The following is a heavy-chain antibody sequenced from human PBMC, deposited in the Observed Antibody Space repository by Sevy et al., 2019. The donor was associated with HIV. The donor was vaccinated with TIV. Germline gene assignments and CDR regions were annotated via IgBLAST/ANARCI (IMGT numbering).Heavy chain of an antibody. Sequence: SETLSLTCTVSGGSISSYYWSWIRQPAGKGLEWIGRIYTSGSTNYNPSLKRRVTMSVDTSKNQFPLKLSSVTAADTAVYYCASDVDYYDSSGYSYGMDVWGQGTTVTVSS. J-gene: IGHJ6*02. CDR2: IYTSGST. V-gene: IGHV4-4*07. D-gene: IGHD3-22*01. CDR1: GGSISSYY. CDR3: ASDVDYYDSSGYSYGMDV.